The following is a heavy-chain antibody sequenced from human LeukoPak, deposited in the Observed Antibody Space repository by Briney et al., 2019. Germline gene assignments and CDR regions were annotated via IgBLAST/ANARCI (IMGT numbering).Heavy chain of an antibody. CDR1: GFTFSDYY. CDR3: AMEGYSGYEAH. CDR2: ISSSSSTI. V-gene: IGHV3-11*01. D-gene: IGHD5-12*01. Sequence: GGSLRLSCAASGFTFSDYYMSWIRQAPGKGLEWVSYISSSSSTIYYADSVKGRFTISRDNAKNSLYLQMNSLRAEDTAVYYCAMEGYSGYEAHWGQGTLVTVSS. J-gene: IGHJ4*02.